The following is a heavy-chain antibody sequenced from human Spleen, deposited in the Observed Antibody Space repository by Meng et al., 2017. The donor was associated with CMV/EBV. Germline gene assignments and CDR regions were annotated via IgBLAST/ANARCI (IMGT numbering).Heavy chain of an antibody. CDR2: IIPILGIA. CDR3: AREIAAARYYGMDV. CDR1: GGTFSSYA. D-gene: IGHD6-13*01. J-gene: IGHJ6*02. V-gene: IGHV1-69*10. Sequence: SVKVSCKASGGTFSSYAISWVRQAPGQGLEWMGGIIPILGIANYAQKFQGRVTITADKSTSTACMELSSLRSEDTAVYYCAREIAAARYYGMDVWGQGTTVTVSS.